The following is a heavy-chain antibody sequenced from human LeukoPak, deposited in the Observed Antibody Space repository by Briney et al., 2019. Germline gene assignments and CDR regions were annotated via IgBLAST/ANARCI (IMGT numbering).Heavy chain of an antibody. CDR2: TSYNGNDQ. V-gene: IGHV3-30*02. D-gene: IGHD6-19*01. CDR1: GFTFNNYG. CDR3: AKDVSTGWSFDY. Sequence: GGSLRLSCAASGFTFNNYGMHWVRQAPGKGLEWVTFTSYNGNDQYYADSVKGRFIISRDNSKNTLYLQINSLTIEDTAVYHCAKDVSTGWSFDYWGQGALVTVSS. J-gene: IGHJ4*02.